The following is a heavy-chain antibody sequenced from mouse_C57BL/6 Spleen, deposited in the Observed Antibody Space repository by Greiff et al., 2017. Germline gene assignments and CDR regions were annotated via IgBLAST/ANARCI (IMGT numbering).Heavy chain of an antibody. Sequence: QVQLQQPGAELVIPGASVKLSCKASGYTFTSYWMHWVKQRPGQGLEWIGEIDPSDSYTNYNKKFKGKSTLTVDKSSSPAYMQLSSLTSEDSAVYYCTRKCSSCWYFGVWGTGTTVTVAS. CDR2: IDPSDSYT. J-gene: IGHJ1*03. V-gene: IGHV1-69*01. CDR3: TRKCSSCWYFGV. D-gene: IGHD1-1*01. CDR1: GYTFTSYW.